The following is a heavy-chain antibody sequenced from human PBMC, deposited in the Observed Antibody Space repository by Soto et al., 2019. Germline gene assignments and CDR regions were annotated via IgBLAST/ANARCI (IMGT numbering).Heavy chain of an antibody. CDR3: ARELSSSSYANWFDP. Sequence: ASVKVSCKASGYTFTIYYMHWVRQAPGQGLEWMGIINPSGGSTSYAQKFQGRVTMTRDTSTSTVYMELSSLRSEDTAVYYCARELSSSSYANWFDPWGQGTLVTVSS. V-gene: IGHV1-46*01. D-gene: IGHD6-6*01. CDR2: INPSGGST. CDR1: GYTFTIYY. J-gene: IGHJ5*02.